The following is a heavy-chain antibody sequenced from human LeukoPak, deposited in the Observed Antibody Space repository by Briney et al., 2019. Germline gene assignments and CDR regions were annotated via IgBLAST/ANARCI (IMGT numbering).Heavy chain of an antibody. CDR2: INAGNGNT. V-gene: IGHV1-3*01. Sequence: ASVKVSCKASGYTFTSYATHWVRQAPGQRLEWMGWINAGNGNTKYSQKFQGRVTMTSDSSISTAYMELSSLRSEDTAIYYCVRTPPNWGFDYWGQGTLVTVSS. CDR1: GYTFTSYA. CDR3: VRTPPNWGFDY. J-gene: IGHJ4*02. D-gene: IGHD7-27*01.